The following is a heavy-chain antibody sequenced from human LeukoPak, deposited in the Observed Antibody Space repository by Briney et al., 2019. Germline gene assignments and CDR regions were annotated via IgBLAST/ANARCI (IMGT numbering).Heavy chain of an antibody. D-gene: IGHD1-26*01. CDR3: ARRNTGSLSFDY. Sequence: PSETLSLTCAVYGGSFSGYYWSWIRQPPGKGLEWIGEINHSGSTNYNPSLKSRVTISVDTSKNQFSLKLSSVTAADTAVYYCARRNTGSLSFDYWGQRTLVTVSS. CDR1: GGSFSGYY. V-gene: IGHV4-34*01. J-gene: IGHJ4*02. CDR2: INHSGST.